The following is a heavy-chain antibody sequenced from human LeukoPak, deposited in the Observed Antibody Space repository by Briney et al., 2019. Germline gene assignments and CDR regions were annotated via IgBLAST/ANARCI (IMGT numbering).Heavy chain of an antibody. J-gene: IGHJ4*02. D-gene: IGHD2-2*01. Sequence: PSETLSLTCAVSGGSIIRNNWWSWVRQPPGKGLEGIGEIHHSGSTNYNTSLKSRVTISLDKSKNQFSLKLTSVTAADTAMYYCARGDESVSSTSCSVWGQGTRVTVSS. CDR1: GGSIIRNNW. CDR3: ARGDESVSSTSCSV. V-gene: IGHV4-4*02. CDR2: IHHSGST.